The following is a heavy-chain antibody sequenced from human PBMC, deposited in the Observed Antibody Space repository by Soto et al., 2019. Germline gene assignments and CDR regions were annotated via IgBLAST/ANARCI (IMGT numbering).Heavy chain of an antibody. Sequence: EVQLVQSGAEVKKPGESLRISCKGSGYSFTSYWISWVRQMPGKGLEWMGRIDPSDSYTNYSPSFQGHVTISADKSISTAYXXXXXXXXXXXXXXXXAXXGGDYFDYWGQGTLVTVSS. J-gene: IGHJ4*02. CDR2: IDPSDSYT. V-gene: IGHV5-10-1*03. CDR1: GYSFTSYW. CDR3: AXXGGDYFDY.